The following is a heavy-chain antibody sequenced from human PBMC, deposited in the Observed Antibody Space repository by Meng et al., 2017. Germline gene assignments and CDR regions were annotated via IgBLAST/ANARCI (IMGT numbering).Heavy chain of an antibody. V-gene: IGHV4-4*02. D-gene: IGHD7-27*01. J-gene: IGHJ4*02. Sequence: EAGHGVGKASGNLSLTSAGLGGSISSSNWWSWVRQPPGKGLEWIGEIYHSGSTNYNPSLKSRVTISVDKSKNQFSLKLSSVTAADTAVYYCARIGDWGSTRYFDYWGQGTLVTVSS. CDR3: ARIGDWGSTRYFDY. CDR2: IYHSGST. CDR1: GGSISSSNW.